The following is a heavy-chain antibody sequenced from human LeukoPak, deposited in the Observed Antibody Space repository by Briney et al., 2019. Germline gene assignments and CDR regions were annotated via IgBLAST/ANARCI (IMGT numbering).Heavy chain of an antibody. CDR3: ARTPDLYSSSWPYYYYGMDV. J-gene: IGHJ6*04. CDR1: GGSISSGDYY. CDR2: IYYSGST. Sequence: SQTLSLTCTVSGGSISSGDYYWSWIRQPPGKGLEWIGYIYYSGSTYYNPSLKSRVTISVDTSKNQFSLKLSSVTAADTAVYYCARTPDLYSSSWPYYYYGMDVWGKGTTVTVSS. D-gene: IGHD6-13*01. V-gene: IGHV4-30-4*01.